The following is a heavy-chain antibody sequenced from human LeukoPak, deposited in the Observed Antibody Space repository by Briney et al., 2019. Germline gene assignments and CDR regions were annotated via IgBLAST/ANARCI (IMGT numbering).Heavy chain of an antibody. CDR1: GYTFTGYY. Sequence: ASVKVSCKASGYTFTGYYIHWLRQAPGQGLEWMGWINPNGGGTNYAQKFQGRITITRDTSVSTAYMELSRLRTDDTAVYYCARDWGSLTGDVGGVDYWGQGTPVIVSS. CDR2: INPNGGGT. V-gene: IGHV1-2*02. J-gene: IGHJ4*02. D-gene: IGHD7-27*01. CDR3: ARDWGSLTGDVGGVDY.